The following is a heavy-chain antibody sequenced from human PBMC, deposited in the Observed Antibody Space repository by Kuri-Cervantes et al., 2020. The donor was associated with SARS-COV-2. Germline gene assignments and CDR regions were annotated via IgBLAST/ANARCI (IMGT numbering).Heavy chain of an antibody. J-gene: IGHJ4*02. V-gene: IGHV1-8*02. CDR2: MNPDSGNT. D-gene: IGHD1-26*01. Sequence: ASVKVSCKASGYTFTSYDINWVRQATGQGLEWMGWMNPDSGNTGYAQKLQGRVTMTTDTSTSTAYMELRSLRSDDTAVYYCARGPGSYHIWYYFDYWGQGTLVTVSS. CDR3: ARGPGSYHIWYYFDY. CDR1: GYTFTSYD.